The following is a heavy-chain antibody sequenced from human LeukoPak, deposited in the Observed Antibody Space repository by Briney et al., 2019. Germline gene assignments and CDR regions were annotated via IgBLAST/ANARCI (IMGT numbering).Heavy chain of an antibody. Sequence: PGGSLRLSCAASGFTFTNFAMSWVRQAPGKGLEWVSAISGSGGSTYYADSVKGRFTISRDNSKNTLYLQMNSLRAEDTAVYYCAKDLVIPYYYDSSGPWDYWGQGTLVTVSS. J-gene: IGHJ4*02. CDR3: AKDLVIPYYYDSSGPWDY. CDR1: GFTFTNFA. V-gene: IGHV3-23*01. D-gene: IGHD3-22*01. CDR2: ISGSGGST.